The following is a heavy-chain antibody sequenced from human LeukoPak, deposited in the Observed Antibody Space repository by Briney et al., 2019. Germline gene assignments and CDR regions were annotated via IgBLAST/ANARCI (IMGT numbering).Heavy chain of an antibody. V-gene: IGHV1-69*06. D-gene: IGHD3-10*01. CDR3: ASSLTTLLVFDY. J-gene: IGHJ4*02. Sequence: SVKVSCKASGYTFTSYGISWVRQAPGQGLEWMGGIIPIFGTANYAQKFQGRVTITADKSTSTAYMELSSLRSEDTAVYYCASSLTTLLVFDYWGQGTLVTVSS. CDR1: GYTFTSYG. CDR2: IIPIFGTA.